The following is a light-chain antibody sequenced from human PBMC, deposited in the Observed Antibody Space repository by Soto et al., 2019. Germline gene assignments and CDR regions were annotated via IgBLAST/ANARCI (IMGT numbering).Light chain of an antibody. CDR3: SLYTSENTDV. Sequence: QSALTQPASVSGSPGQSITISCTGTSSDVGGYDSVSWYQQHPGTAPKLIIYEVSKRPSGVSNRFSGSKFANTASLTISGLQTEDEADYYCSLYTSENTDVFGTGTKLTVL. CDR1: SSDVGGYDS. CDR2: EVS. J-gene: IGLJ1*01. V-gene: IGLV2-14*01.